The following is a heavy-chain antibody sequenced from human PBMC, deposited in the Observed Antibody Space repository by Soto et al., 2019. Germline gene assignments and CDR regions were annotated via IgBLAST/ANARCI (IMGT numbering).Heavy chain of an antibody. CDR3: ARMGNSVVNWFDP. J-gene: IGHJ5*02. D-gene: IGHD2-15*01. V-gene: IGHV4-59*01. CDR2: IYYSGST. CDR1: GGSITSYY. Sequence: ASETPSLSSTVSGGSITSYYWGWIPQPPGKGLGWIPYIYYSGSTNYNPSLKSRVTTSVHTSKNQFSLKLSSVTAADTAVYYCARMGNSVVNWFDPWGQGTLVTVSS.